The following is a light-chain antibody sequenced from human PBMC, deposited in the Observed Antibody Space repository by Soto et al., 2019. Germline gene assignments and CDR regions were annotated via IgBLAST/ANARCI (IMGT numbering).Light chain of an antibody. CDR2: DVS. J-gene: IGLJ3*02. CDR1: SSDVGGYNY. CDR3: SSYTSSSTPG. Sequence: QSALTQPASVSGSPGQSITISCTGTSSDVGGYNYVSWYQQHPGKAPKLMIYDVSNRPSGVSNRCSGSKSGNTASLTISGLQAEDGGDYYCSSYTSSSTPGFGGGTKLTLL. V-gene: IGLV2-14*01.